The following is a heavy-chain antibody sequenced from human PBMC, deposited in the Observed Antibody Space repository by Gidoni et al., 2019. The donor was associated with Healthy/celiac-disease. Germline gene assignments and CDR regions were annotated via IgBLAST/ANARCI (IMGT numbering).Heavy chain of an antibody. CDR1: GGSMSSTRDY. J-gene: IGHJ5*02. CDR3: ARLSEDIVLMVYANWFDP. D-gene: IGHD2-8*01. Sequence: QLQLQESGPGLAKHSETLPRTCTVSGGSMSSTRDYWGWIRQPPGKGLEWIGSIYYSGSTYYTPSLKSRVTISVDTSKNQFSLKLSSVTAADTAVYYCARLSEDIVLMVYANWFDPWGQGTLVTVSS. V-gene: IGHV4-39*01. CDR2: IYYSGST.